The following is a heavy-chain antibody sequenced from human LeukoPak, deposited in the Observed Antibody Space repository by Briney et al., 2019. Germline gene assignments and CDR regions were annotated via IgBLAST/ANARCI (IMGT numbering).Heavy chain of an antibody. CDR3: AREVEVSTVIAFYDY. Sequence: SQTLSLTCAISGDSVSSNSAAWNWIRQSPSKGLEWLGRTYYRSKWYNNYAESVKSRITINPDSSKNQFSLQLSSVTPEDTAVYYCAREVEVSTVIAFYDYWGQGILVTVSS. D-gene: IGHD3-22*01. CDR2: TYYRSKWYN. V-gene: IGHV6-1*01. CDR1: GDSVSSNSAA. J-gene: IGHJ4*02.